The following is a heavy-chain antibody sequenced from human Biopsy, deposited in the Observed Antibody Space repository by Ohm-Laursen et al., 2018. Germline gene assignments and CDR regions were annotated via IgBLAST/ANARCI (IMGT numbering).Heavy chain of an antibody. CDR3: VRGVDYYDPYHYYALDV. CDR1: GESFNGYY. Sequence: SDTLSLTCAVYGESFNGYYWSWIRQTPGKGLEWIGEINHSGRTNYNPSLKSRVTISVDTSKNQFSLKVRSVTAADTAVYYCVRGVDYYDPYHYYALDVWGQGTKVTVSS. CDR2: INHSGRT. D-gene: IGHD3-22*01. J-gene: IGHJ6*02. V-gene: IGHV4-34*01.